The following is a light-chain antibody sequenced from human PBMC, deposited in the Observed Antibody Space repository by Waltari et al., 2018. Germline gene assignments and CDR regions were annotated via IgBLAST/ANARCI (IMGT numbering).Light chain of an antibody. Sequence: IVMTQSPDSLAVSLGERATINCKSSQSVLYSSNNKNYLAWYQQKPGQPPKLLIYWASTRESGVPDRFSGSGSGTDFTLTISSLQAEDVAVYYCQQYYSNPRMFGQGTKVEIK. V-gene: IGKV4-1*01. CDR2: WAS. CDR3: QQYYSNPRM. CDR1: QSVLYSSNNKNY. J-gene: IGKJ1*01.